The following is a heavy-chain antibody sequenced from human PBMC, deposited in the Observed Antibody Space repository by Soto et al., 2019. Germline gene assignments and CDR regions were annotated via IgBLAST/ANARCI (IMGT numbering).Heavy chain of an antibody. V-gene: IGHV3-11*01. CDR1: GFTFSDYY. Sequence: QVQLVESGGGLVKPGGSLRLSCAASGFTFSDYYMSWIRQATGKGLEWVSYISGSGSTIYYADCVNGRFTISRDKAKNSLYLQRNSLRAADTAVYYCARDWPTSDTAMPFDYWGQGTLVTVA. D-gene: IGHD5-18*01. CDR3: ARDWPTSDTAMPFDY. J-gene: IGHJ4*02. CDR2: ISGSGSTI.